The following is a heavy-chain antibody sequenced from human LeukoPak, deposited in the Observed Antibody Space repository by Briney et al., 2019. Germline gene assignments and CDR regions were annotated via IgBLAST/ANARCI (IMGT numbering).Heavy chain of an antibody. D-gene: IGHD3-16*02. V-gene: IGHV3-30*02. CDR2: IRYDGSNK. CDR3: ASFGEYYDYVWGSYRYRLIDY. J-gene: IGHJ4*02. Sequence: QPGGSLRLSCAASGFTFSSYGMHWVRQAPGKGLEWVAFIRYDGSNKYYADSVKGRFTISRDNSKNTLYLQMNSLRAEDTAVYYCASFGEYYDYVWGSYRYRLIDYWGQGTLVTVSS. CDR1: GFTFSSYG.